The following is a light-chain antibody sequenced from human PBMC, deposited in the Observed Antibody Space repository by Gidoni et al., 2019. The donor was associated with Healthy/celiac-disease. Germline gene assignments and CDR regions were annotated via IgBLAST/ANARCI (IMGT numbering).Light chain of an antibody. J-gene: IGLJ3*02. CDR2: GNS. V-gene: IGLV1-40*01. Sequence: QSVLTPPPSVSGAPGHRVTISCTGSSSNRGAGYDGHWYQQRQGTDPNLLIYGNSNRPSGVPDRFPGSKSGTSASLAITGLQAEDEAEYYCQSYDSSLSGWVFGGGTKLTV. CDR1: SSNRGAGYD. CDR3: QSYDSSLSGWV.